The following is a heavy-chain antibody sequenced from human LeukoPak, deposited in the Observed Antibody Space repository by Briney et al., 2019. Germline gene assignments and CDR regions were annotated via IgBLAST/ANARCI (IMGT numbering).Heavy chain of an antibody. J-gene: IGHJ4*02. CDR3: ARSDGSATIDYSIFDY. CDR2: IKQDGSEK. V-gene: IGHV3-7*01. D-gene: IGHD5-24*01. Sequence: GGSLRLSCAASGFTLSNAWMSWVRQAPGKGLEWVANIKQDGSEKYYVDSVKGRFTISRDNAKNSLYLQMNSLRAEDTAVYYCARSDGSATIDYSIFDYWGQGTLVTVSS. CDR1: GFTLSNAW.